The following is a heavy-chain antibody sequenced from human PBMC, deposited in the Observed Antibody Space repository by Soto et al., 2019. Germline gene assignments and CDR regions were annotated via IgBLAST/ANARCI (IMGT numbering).Heavy chain of an antibody. J-gene: IGHJ6*02. CDR2: INHSGST. D-gene: IGHD3-9*01. V-gene: IGHV4-34*01. CDR1: GGSFSGYY. CDR3: ARGDILTGYYHYYYYGMDV. Sequence: SETLSLTCAVYGGSFSGYYWSWIRQPPGKGLEWIGEINHSGSTNYNPSLKSRVTISVDTSKNQFSLKLSSVTAADTAVYYCARGDILTGYYHYYYYGMDVWGQGTTVTVSS.